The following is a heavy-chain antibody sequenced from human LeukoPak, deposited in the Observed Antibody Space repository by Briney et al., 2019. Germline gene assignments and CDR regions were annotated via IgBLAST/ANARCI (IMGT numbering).Heavy chain of an antibody. V-gene: IGHV3-48*01. J-gene: IGHJ5*02. Sequence: PGGSLRLSCAASGFTFSSYGMHWVRQAPGKGLEWVSYISSSSSTIYYADSVKGRFTISRDNAKNSLYLQLNSLRAEDTAVYYCARSLVVGDTYPYHWGQGTLVTVSS. D-gene: IGHD1-26*01. CDR1: GFTFSSYG. CDR3: ARSLVVGDTYPYH. CDR2: ISSSSSTI.